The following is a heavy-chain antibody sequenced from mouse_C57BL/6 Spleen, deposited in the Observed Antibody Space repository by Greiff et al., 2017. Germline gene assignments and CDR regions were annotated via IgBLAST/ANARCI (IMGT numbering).Heavy chain of an antibody. J-gene: IGHJ2*01. CDR1: GYTFTSYW. D-gene: IGHD3-1*01. V-gene: IGHV1-61*01. CDR2: IYNSDSGT. CDR3: ARAGLGIGLDY. Sequence: VQLQQPGADLVRPGSSVKLSCTASGYTFTSYWMAWVKQRPGQGPDWIGNIYNSDSGTHYDQTFTDQVTLTVDKSSSTAYMKLSSLTSEDTAVYYCARAGLGIGLDYWGQGTTLTVSS.